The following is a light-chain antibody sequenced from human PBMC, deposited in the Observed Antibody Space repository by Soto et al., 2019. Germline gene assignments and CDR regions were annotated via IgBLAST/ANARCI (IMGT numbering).Light chain of an antibody. CDR1: SSDVGGYNY. Sequence: QSALTQPPSASGSPGQSVTISCTGTSSDVGGYNYVSWYQQHPGKAPKLMIYEVSKRPSGVPDSFSGSKSGTTAPLTISGLQAEHEADYYCSSYTSSSTFYVFGTGTKVTV. CDR3: SSYTSSSTFYV. J-gene: IGLJ1*01. CDR2: EVS. V-gene: IGLV2-8*01.